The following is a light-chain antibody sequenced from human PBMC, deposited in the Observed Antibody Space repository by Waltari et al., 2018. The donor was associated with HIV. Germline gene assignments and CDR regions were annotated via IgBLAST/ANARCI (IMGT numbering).Light chain of an antibody. CDR1: SSDVGGYNF. J-gene: IGLJ3*02. Sequence: QSALTQPPSASGSPGQSVTISCTGTSSDVGGYNFVSWYQQHPGKAPKLQIFEATNPPSGVPDRCSGSKTGNTASLTVSELQAEDEADYYCSAYAGSSTLMFGGGTKLTVL. CDR3: SAYAGSSTLM. CDR2: EAT. V-gene: IGLV2-8*01.